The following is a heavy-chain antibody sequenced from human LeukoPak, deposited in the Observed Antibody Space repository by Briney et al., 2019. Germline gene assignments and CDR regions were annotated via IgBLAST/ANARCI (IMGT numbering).Heavy chain of an antibody. J-gene: IGHJ4*02. D-gene: IGHD2-15*01. CDR3: AKAKYCSAGTCYFDY. CDR2: ISSSGDST. CDR1: GFTFSSYA. Sequence: GGSLRLSCAASGFTFSSYAMSWVRQAPGKGLEWGSTISSSGDSTYYADSVKGRFTISRDNSKNTLYLQMSGLRAEDTAVYYCAKAKYCSAGTCYFDYWGRGTLVTVSS. V-gene: IGHV3-23*01.